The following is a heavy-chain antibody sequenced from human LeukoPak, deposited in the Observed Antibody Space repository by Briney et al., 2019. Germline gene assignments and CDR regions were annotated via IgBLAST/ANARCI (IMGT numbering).Heavy chain of an antibody. CDR2: ISYDGTNK. CDR1: GFTFSSYA. D-gene: IGHD6-19*01. V-gene: IGHV3-30-3*01. J-gene: IGHJ4*02. Sequence: GGPLRLSCAASGFTFSSYAMHWVRQAPGKGLEWVAVISYDGTNKYYADSVKGRFIISRDKSKNTLYLQMDSLRGEDTAVYYCARGVAVAGTDYWGQGTLVTVSS. CDR3: ARGVAVAGTDY.